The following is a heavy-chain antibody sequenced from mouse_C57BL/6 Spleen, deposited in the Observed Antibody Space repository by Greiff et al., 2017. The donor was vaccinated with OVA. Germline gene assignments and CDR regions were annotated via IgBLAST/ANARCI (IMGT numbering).Heavy chain of an antibody. V-gene: IGHV1-66*01. D-gene: IGHD2-4*01. CDR2: IYPGSGNT. J-gene: IGHJ2*01. CDR3: AGIGDYDPDY. Sequence: QVQLQQSGPELVKPGASVKISCKASGYSFTSYYIHWVKQRPGQGLEWIGWIYPGSGNTKYNEKFKGKATLTADTSSSTAYMQLSSLTSEDSAVYYCAGIGDYDPDYWGQGTTLTVSS. CDR1: GYSFTSYY.